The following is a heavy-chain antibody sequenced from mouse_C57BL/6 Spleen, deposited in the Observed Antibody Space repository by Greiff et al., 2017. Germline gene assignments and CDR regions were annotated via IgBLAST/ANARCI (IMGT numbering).Heavy chain of an antibody. CDR1: GYTFTSYW. CDR3: ALYSNYFDY. Sequence: QVQLQQPGAELVQPGASVQMSCKASGYTFTSYWITWVKQRPGQGLEWIGDIYPGSGSTNYNEKFKGKATLTVDTSSSSAYMQLSSLTSEDSAVYYCALYSNYFDYWGQGTTLTVSS. J-gene: IGHJ2*01. CDR2: IYPGSGST. D-gene: IGHD2-5*01. V-gene: IGHV1-55*01.